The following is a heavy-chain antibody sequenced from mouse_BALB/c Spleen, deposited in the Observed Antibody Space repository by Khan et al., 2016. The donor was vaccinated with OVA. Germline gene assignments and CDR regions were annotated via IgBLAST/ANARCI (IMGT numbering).Heavy chain of an antibody. CDR3: AKLANCYGSEGFAY. CDR1: GFTFSTYG. J-gene: IGHJ3*01. V-gene: IGHV5-6*01. Sequence: EVQLVESGGDLVKPGGSLKLSCAASGFTFSTYGMSWVRPTPDKRLEWVATVSTGGGYTYYPDSVKGRSTISRDNAKNTLYLQLSGLTSEDTAMFYCAKLANCYGSEGFAYWGQGTLVTVSA. D-gene: IGHD1-1*01. CDR2: VSTGGGYT.